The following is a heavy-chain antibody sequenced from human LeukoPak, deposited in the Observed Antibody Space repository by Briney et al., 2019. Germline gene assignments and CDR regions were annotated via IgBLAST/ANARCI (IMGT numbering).Heavy chain of an antibody. CDR2: ISAYNGNT. J-gene: IGHJ3*02. CDR1: GYTFTSYG. CDR3: ARAGIEAVAGTFAFDI. V-gene: IGHV1-18*01. D-gene: IGHD6-19*01. Sequence: ASVKVSCKASGYTFTSYGISWVRQAPGQGLEWMGWISAYNGNTNYAQKLQGRVTMTTDTSTSTAYMELRSLRSDDTAVYYCARAGIEAVAGTFAFDIWGQGTTVTVSS.